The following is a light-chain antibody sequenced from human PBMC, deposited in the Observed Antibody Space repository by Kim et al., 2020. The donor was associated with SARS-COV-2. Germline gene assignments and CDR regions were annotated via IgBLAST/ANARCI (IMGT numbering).Light chain of an antibody. J-gene: IGLJ1*01. CDR1: NIGSKN. V-gene: IGLV3-9*01. CDR3: QVWDSSTYV. Sequence: SLALGQTATITCGGNNIGSKNVHWYQQKPGQAPMLVIYRDNDRPSGIPERFSGSNSGNTATLTISRAQAGDEADYYCQVWDSSTYVFGSGTKVTVL. CDR2: RDN.